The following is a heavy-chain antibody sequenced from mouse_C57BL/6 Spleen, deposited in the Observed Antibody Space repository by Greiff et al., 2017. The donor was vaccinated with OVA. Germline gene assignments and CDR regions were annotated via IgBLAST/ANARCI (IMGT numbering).Heavy chain of an antibody. CDR3: ARMDCYYYALDY. Sequence: VQLQQSVAELVRPGASVKLSCTASGFNIKNTYMNWVKQRPEQGLEWIGRIDPENGNTTYAPKFQGKATITADTSSNTAYLQLSSLTSEDTAIYYCARMDCYYYALDYWGQGTSVTVSS. V-gene: IGHV14-3*01. CDR1: GFNIKNTY. J-gene: IGHJ4*01. D-gene: IGHD2-3*01. CDR2: IDPENGNT.